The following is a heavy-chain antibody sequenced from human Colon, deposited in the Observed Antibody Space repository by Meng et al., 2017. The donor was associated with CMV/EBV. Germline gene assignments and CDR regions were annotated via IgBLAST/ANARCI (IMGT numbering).Heavy chain of an antibody. D-gene: IGHD4-11*01. CDR1: GYSFTNYW. J-gene: IGHJ4*02. V-gene: IGHV5-51*01. CDR3: VRRNSNYVSYYFDY. CDR2: MHPNYLHI. Sequence: GGSLRLSCKVSGYSFTNYWIGWVRQTPEKGLEWMAIMHPNYLHITYSPSFQGRVTISADKSISTAFLQWSNLEASDTAMYYCVRRNSNYVSYYFDYWGQGTLVTVSS.